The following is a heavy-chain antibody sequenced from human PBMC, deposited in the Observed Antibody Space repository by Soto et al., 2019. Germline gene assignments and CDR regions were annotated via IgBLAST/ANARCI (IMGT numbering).Heavy chain of an antibody. CDR1: GFTFSSYG. V-gene: IGHV3-30*18. Sequence: GGSLRLSCAASGFTFSSYGMHWVRQAPGKGLEWVAVISYDGSNKYYADSVKGRFTISRDNSKNTLYLQMNSLRAEDTAVYYCAKVPYDFWSGYYINWFDPWGQGTLVTVSS. CDR3: AKVPYDFWSGYYINWFDP. D-gene: IGHD3-3*01. CDR2: ISYDGSNK. J-gene: IGHJ5*02.